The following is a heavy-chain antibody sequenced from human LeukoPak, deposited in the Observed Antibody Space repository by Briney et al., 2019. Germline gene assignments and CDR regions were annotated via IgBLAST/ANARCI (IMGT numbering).Heavy chain of an antibody. V-gene: IGHV1-18*01. J-gene: IGHJ5*02. Sequence: ASVKVSCKASGYTLTSYGISRVRQAPGQGLEWMGWISAYNGNTNYAQKLQGRVTMTTDTSTSTAYMELRSLRSDDTAVYYCARGGPGRYCSSTSCYMNWFDPWGQGTLVTVSS. CDR3: ARGGPGRYCSSTSCYMNWFDP. CDR2: ISAYNGNT. D-gene: IGHD2-2*02. CDR1: GYTLTSYG.